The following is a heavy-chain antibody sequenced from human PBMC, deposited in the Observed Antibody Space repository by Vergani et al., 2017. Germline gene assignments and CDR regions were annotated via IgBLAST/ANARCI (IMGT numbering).Heavy chain of an antibody. V-gene: IGHV3-30-3*01. J-gene: IGHJ5*02. CDR3: ARCPRYQLLLVWFDP. CDR2: ISYDGSNK. Sequence: QVQLVESGGGVVQPGRSLRLSCAASGFTFSSYAMHWVRQAPGKGLEWVAVISYDGSNKYYADSVNGRFTISRDNSKNTLYLQMNSLRAEDTAVYYCARCPRYQLLLVWFDPWGQGTLVTVSS. D-gene: IGHD2-2*01. CDR1: GFTFSSYA.